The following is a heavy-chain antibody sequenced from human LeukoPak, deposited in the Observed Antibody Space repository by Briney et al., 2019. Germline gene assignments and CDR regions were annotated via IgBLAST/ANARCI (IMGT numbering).Heavy chain of an antibody. CDR1: GGSISSYY. V-gene: IGHV4-59*01. Sequence: SETLSLTCTVSGGSISSYYWSWIRQPPGKGLEWIGYIYYSGSTNYNPSLKSRVTISVDTSKNQFSLKLSSVTAADTAVYYCARYSTVVPYYFDYWGQGTLVTVSS. CDR2: IYYSGST. CDR3: ARYSTVVPYYFDY. J-gene: IGHJ4*02. D-gene: IGHD4-23*01.